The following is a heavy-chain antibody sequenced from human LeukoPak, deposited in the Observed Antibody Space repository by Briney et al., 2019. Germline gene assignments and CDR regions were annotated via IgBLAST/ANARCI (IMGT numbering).Heavy chain of an antibody. D-gene: IGHD5-12*01. Sequence: PSETLSLTCTVSGGSISSYYWSWIRQPPGKGLEWIGYIYFSGTTNYNPSLKSRVNISMDMSKKQFSLKLSSVTAADTALYFCASGYTSDWYYFDYWAQGTLVTVSS. CDR2: IYFSGTT. J-gene: IGHJ4*02. CDR1: GGSISSYY. V-gene: IGHV4-59*01. CDR3: ASGYTSDWYYFDY.